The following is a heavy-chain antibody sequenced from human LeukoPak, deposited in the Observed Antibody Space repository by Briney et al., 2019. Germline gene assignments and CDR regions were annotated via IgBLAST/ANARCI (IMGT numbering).Heavy chain of an antibody. CDR2: ISSSGNTI. J-gene: IGHJ4*02. D-gene: IGHD4-23*01. V-gene: IGHV3-48*03. Sequence: GGSLRLSCAASGFTFTSYEMNWVRQAPGKGLEWVSYISSSGNTIYYADSVKGRFTISRDNAKNSLYLQMNSLRAEDTAVHYCARITVVPDYWGQGTLVTVSS. CDR3: ARITVVPDY. CDR1: GFTFTSYE.